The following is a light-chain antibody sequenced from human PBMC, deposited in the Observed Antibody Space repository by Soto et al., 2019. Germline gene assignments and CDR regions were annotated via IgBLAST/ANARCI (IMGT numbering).Light chain of an antibody. CDR3: MLYYGGTGV. CDR2: GTS. CDR1: TGAVTSGYY. V-gene: IGLV7-43*01. Sequence: QAVVTQAPSLTVSPGGTVTVPCAYSTGAVTSGYYANWFQQKRGQVPRSLIYGTSQKHSWTPALFSDSLLGGKAALTLSGVQPEGEAEYYCMLYYGGTGVFGGVTKVNVL. J-gene: IGLJ3*02.